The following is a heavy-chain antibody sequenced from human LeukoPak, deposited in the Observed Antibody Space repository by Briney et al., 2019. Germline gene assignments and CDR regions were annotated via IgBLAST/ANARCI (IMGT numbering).Heavy chain of an antibody. CDR2: INPNSGGT. CDR3: ARDLSIVVVVAATPNWFDP. J-gene: IGHJ5*02. D-gene: IGHD2-15*01. Sequence: ASVKASCKASGYTFTGYYMHWVRQAPGQGLEWMGRINPNSGGTNYAQKFQGRVTMTRDTSISTAYMELSRLRSDDTAVYYCARDLSIVVVVAATPNWFDPWGQGTLVTVSS. CDR1: GYTFTGYY. V-gene: IGHV1-2*06.